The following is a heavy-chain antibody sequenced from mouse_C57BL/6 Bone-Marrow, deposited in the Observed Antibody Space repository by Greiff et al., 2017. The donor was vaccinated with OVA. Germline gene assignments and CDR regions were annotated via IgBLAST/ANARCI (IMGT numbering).Heavy chain of an antibody. CDR3: ARGEYYGSSSWFAY. CDR1: GYTFTSYW. V-gene: IGHV1-7*01. Sequence: QVQLQQSGAELAKPGASVKLSCKASGYTFTSYWMHWVKQRPGQGLEWIGYINPSSGYTKYNQKFKGKATLTADKSSSTAYMQLSSLTSEDSAVYFCARGEYYGSSSWFAYWGQGTLVTVSA. J-gene: IGHJ3*01. CDR2: INPSSGYT. D-gene: IGHD1-1*01.